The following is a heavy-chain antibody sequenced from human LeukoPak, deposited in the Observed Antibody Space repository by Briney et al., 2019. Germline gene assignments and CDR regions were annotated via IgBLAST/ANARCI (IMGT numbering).Heavy chain of an antibody. J-gene: IGHJ1*01. V-gene: IGHV1-69*13. CDR3: ALLDTGLVPIAEYFQH. D-gene: IGHD5-18*01. CDR1: GGTFSSYA. Sequence: SVKVSCKASGGTFSSYAINWVRQAPGQGLEWMGGIIPFFGTAKYAQKFQGRVTITADESTSTAYMELSSLRSEDTAVYYCALLDTGLVPIAEYFQHWGQGTLVTVSS. CDR2: IIPFFGTA.